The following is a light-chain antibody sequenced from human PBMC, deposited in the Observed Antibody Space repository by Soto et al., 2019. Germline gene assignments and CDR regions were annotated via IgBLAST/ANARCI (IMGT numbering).Light chain of an antibody. J-gene: IGKJ2*01. V-gene: IGKV1-5*03. Sequence: DIQMTQSPSALSASVGDRVTITCRASLGISTWLAWYQQKPGKAPKLLIYKASTLESGVPSRFSGSGSGTEFTLTISGLQPDDFATYFCQQYNSDSYTFGQGTKVDIK. CDR3: QQYNSDSYT. CDR2: KAS. CDR1: LGISTW.